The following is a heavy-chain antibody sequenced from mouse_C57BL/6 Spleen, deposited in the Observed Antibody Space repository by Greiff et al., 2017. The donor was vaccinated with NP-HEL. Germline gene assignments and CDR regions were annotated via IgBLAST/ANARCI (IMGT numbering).Heavy chain of an antibody. CDR3: AKKGGVFYSYFDY. J-gene: IGHJ2*01. V-gene: IGHV1-9*01. Sequence: VQLQQSGAELMKPGASVKLSCKATGYTFTGYWIEWVKQSPGHGLEWIGEILPGSGSTNYNEKFKGKTTFTADTSSNTAYMQLSSLTTEDSAIYFCAKKGGVFYSYFDYWGQGTTLTVSA. CDR2: ILPGSGST. D-gene: IGHD5-1-1*01. CDR1: GYTFTGYW.